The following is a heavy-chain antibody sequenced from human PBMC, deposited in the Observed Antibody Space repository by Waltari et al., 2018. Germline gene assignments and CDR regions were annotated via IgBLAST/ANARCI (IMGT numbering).Heavy chain of an antibody. V-gene: IGHV4-39*07. CDR3: ARDRAEWPRVYDY. Sequence: QLQLQESGPGLVKPSETLSLTCTVSGGSISSSSYYWGWIRQPPGKGLEWIGSIYYSGSAYYNPSLKSRVTISVDTSKNQFSLKLSSVTAADTAVYYCARDRAEWPRVYDYWGQGTLVTVSS. J-gene: IGHJ4*02. CDR2: IYYSGSA. D-gene: IGHD5-12*01. CDR1: GGSISSSSYY.